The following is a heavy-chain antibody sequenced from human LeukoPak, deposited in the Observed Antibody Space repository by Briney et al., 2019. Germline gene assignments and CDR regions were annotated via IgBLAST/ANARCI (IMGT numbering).Heavy chain of an antibody. CDR2: TKQDGSDK. V-gene: IGHV3-7*01. Sequence: GGSLRLSCAASGFTFSSYWMSWVRQAPGKGLEWVANTKQDGSDKYYVDSVKGRFTISRDNAKNSLYLQMNSLRTEDTAVYYCAKDRAAGVNDAFDIWGQGTMVTVS. CDR3: AKDRAAGVNDAFDI. J-gene: IGHJ3*02. D-gene: IGHD6-13*01. CDR1: GFTFSSYW.